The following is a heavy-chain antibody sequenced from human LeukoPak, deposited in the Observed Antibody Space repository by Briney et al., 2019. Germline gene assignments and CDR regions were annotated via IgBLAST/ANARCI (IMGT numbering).Heavy chain of an antibody. J-gene: IGHJ4*02. CDR3: ARVINGYIDY. Sequence: PGGSLRLSCAASGFTFSRYTIHWVRQTTGRSLEWVSSISGTRNFIFYAESLKGRFTISRDNANNSVYLQMDTLRAEDTAVYYCARVINGYIDYWGQGTLVTVSS. V-gene: IGHV3-21*06. CDR1: GFTFSRYT. CDR2: ISGTRNFI. D-gene: IGHD2-8*01.